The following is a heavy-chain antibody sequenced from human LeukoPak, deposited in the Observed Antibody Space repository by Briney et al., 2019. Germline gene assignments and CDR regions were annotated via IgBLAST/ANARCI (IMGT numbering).Heavy chain of an antibody. V-gene: IGHV3-7*01. CDR2: IKEDGSEK. CDR3: AELGITMIGGV. J-gene: IGHJ6*04. Sequence: GSLRLSCAASEFTLRNYWMSWVRQAPGKGLEWVATIKEDGSEKYYVDSVKGRFTISRDNAKNSLYLQMNSLRAEDTAVYYCAELGITMIGGVWGKGTTVTISS. D-gene: IGHD3-10*02. CDR1: EFTLRNYW.